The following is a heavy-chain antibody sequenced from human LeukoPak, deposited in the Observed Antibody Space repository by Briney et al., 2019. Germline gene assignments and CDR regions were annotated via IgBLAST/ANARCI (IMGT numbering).Heavy chain of an antibody. CDR3: ARVFGGGRGGWFDP. CDR1: GGSITGYY. CDR2: IYYSGSS. D-gene: IGHD3-16*01. V-gene: IGHV4-59*01. J-gene: IGHJ5*02. Sequence: SETLSLTCTVSGGSITGYYWTWIRQPPGKGLEWIGYIYYSGSSNYNPSLKSRVTISIHTSKNQFSLNLSSVTAADTAVYYCARVFGGGRGGWFDPWGQGTLVAVSS.